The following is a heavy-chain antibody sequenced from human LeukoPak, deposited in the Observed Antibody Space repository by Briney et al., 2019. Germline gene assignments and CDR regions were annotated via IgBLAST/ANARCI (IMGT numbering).Heavy chain of an antibody. CDR2: ISSSSSYI. V-gene: IGHV3-21*01. CDR1: GFTFSSYS. D-gene: IGHD2-2*02. J-gene: IGHJ4*02. Sequence: GGSLRLSCAASGFTFSSYSMNWVRQAPGKGLEWVSSISSSSSYIYYADSVKGRFTISRDNAKNSLYLQMNSLRAEDTAVYYCARDLYCSSTSCYMGTFDYWGQGTLVTVSS. CDR3: ARDLYCSSTSCYMGTFDY.